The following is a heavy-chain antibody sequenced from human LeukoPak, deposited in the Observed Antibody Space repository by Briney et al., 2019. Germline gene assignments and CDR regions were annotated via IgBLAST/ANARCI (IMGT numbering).Heavy chain of an antibody. J-gene: IGHJ6*03. CDR2: INPSGGST. V-gene: IGHV1-46*01. D-gene: IGHD4-17*01. CDR1: GYAFTSYY. Sequence: ASVRVSCKASGYAFTSYYMHWVRQAPGQGLEWMGIINPSGGSTSYAQKFQGRVTMTRDMSTSTVYMELSSLRSEDTAVYYCARDQNDYGDYENYYYMDVWGKGTTVTVSS. CDR3: ARDQNDYGDYENYYYMDV.